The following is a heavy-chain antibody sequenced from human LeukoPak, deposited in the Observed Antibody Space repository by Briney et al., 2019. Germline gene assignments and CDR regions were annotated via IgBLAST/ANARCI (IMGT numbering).Heavy chain of an antibody. V-gene: IGHV4-30-4*08. Sequence: SQTLSLTCTVSGGSISSGDYYWSWIRQPPGKGLEWIGYIYYSGSTYYNPSLKSRVTISVDTSKNQFSLKLSSVTAADTAVYYCARDGYYYGSGSYWGQGTLVTVSS. D-gene: IGHD3-10*01. J-gene: IGHJ4*02. CDR2: IYYSGST. CDR1: GGSISSGDYY. CDR3: ARDGYYYGSGSY.